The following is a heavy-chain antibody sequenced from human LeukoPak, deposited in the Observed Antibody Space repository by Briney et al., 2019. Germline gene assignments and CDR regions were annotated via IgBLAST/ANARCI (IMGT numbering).Heavy chain of an antibody. V-gene: IGHV1-18*01. Sequence: ASVKVSCKASGYTFTSYGISWVRQAPGQGLEWMGWISAYNGNTNYAQKLQGRVTMTTDTSTSKAYMEVRSLRSDDTAVYYCARTTIGYYSYFDYWGQGTLDTVSS. J-gene: IGHJ4*02. CDR3: ARTTIGYYSYFDY. CDR1: GYTFTSYG. D-gene: IGHD3-22*01. CDR2: ISAYNGNT.